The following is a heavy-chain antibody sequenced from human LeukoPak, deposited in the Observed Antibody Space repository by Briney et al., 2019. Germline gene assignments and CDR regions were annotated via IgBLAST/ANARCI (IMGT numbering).Heavy chain of an antibody. CDR1: GGSFSGYY. D-gene: IGHD5-12*01. J-gene: IGHJ5*02. V-gene: IGHV4-34*01. CDR2: INHSGST. CDR3: ARDNSVGDSAWWFDP. Sequence: KPSETLSLTCAVYGGSFSGYYWSWIRQPPGKGLEWSGEINHSGSTNYNPSLKSRVTISVDTSKNQFSLKLSSVTAADTAVYYCARDNSVGDSAWWFDPWGQGTLVTVSS.